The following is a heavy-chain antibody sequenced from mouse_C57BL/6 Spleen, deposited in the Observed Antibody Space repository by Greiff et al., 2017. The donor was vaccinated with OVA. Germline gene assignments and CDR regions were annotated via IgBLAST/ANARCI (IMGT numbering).Heavy chain of an antibody. CDR1: GYTFTSYW. CDR3: ARDYYGSSYD. D-gene: IGHD1-1*01. J-gene: IGHJ2*01. Sequence: VQLQQPGAELVMPGASVKLSCKASGYTFTSYWMHWVKQRPGQGLEWIGEIDPSDSYTNYNQKFKGKSTLTVDKSSSTAYMQLSSLTSEDSAVYYCARDYYGSSYDWGQGTTLTVSS. CDR2: IDPSDSYT. V-gene: IGHV1-69*01.